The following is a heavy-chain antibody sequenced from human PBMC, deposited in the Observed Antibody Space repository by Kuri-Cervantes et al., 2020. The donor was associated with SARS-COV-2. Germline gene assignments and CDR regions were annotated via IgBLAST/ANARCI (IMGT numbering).Heavy chain of an antibody. CDR3: ARGVLQGIVVVVAATEVVGAFDI. J-gene: IGHJ3*02. Sequence: SETLSLTCAVYGGSFSGCYWSWIRQPPGKGLEWIGEINHSGNTNYNPSPKSRVTISVDTSRNQFFLKLTSVTAADTAVYYCARGVLQGIVVVVAATEVVGAFDIWGQGTMVTVSS. CDR2: INHSGNT. CDR1: GGSFSGCY. D-gene: IGHD2-15*01. V-gene: IGHV4-34*01.